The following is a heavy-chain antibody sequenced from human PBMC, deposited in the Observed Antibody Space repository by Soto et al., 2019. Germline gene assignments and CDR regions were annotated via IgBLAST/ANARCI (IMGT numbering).Heavy chain of an antibody. Sequence: GGSLRLSCAASGFTFSSYGMHWVRQAPGKGLEWVAVIWYDGSNKYYADSVKGRFTISRDNSKNTLYLQMNSLRAEDTAVYYCASGYSGYDPGILLDYWGQGTLVTVSS. D-gene: IGHD5-12*01. CDR1: GFTFSSYG. CDR3: ASGYSGYDPGILLDY. V-gene: IGHV3-33*01. J-gene: IGHJ4*02. CDR2: IWYDGSNK.